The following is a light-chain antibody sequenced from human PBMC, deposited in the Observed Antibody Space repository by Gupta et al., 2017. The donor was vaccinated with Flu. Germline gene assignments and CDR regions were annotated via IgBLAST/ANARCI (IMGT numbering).Light chain of an antibody. J-gene: IGKJ2*03. CDR2: AAS. V-gene: IGKV1-39*01. CDR3: LQSDSTPLG. Sequence: PSSLSASVGDRVTITCRASQSISNYLHWYQQKPGKAPKLLIYAASSLQSGVPSRFSGSGSGTDFTLTISRLQPEDFATYYCLQSDSTPLGFGQGTKLEIK. CDR1: QSISNY.